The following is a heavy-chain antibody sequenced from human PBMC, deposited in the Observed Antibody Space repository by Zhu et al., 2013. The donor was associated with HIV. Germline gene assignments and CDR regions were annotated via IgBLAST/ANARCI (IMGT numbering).Heavy chain of an antibody. Sequence: QVQLVQSGAEVKKPGSSVKVSCKASGGTFSSYAISWVRQAPGQGLEWMGGIIPIFGTANYAQKFQGRVTITADESTSTAYMELSSLRSEDTAVYYCARSQINYCSSTSCYSWYYYYGMDVWGQGTTVTVSS. CDR1: GGTFSSYA. V-gene: IGHV1-69*01. J-gene: IGHJ6*02. CDR2: IIPIFGTA. D-gene: IGHD2-2*01. CDR3: ARSQINYCSSTSCYSWYYYYGMDV.